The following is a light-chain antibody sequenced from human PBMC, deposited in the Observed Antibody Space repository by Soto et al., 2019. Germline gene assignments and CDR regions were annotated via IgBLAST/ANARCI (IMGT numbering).Light chain of an antibody. CDR2: DVS. CDR3: SSFRSISTLVV. Sequence: QSVLTQPASVSGSPGQSITISCTGTSSDVGAYKFVSWYQQHPGKAPKLVIYDVSNRPPGVSDRFSGSKSDNTASLTISGLQAEDEADYYCSSFRSISTLVVFGGGTKLTVL. V-gene: IGLV2-14*01. J-gene: IGLJ2*01. CDR1: SSDVGAYKF.